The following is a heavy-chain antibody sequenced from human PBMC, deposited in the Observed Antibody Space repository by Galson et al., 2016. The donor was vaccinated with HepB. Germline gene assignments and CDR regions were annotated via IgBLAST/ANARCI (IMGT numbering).Heavy chain of an antibody. Sequence: SVKVSCKASGGTFSSHAISWVRQAPGQGLEWMGGIIPISDTTKYAQKFQGRVTITADESTTTAYMEVSSLISDDTAVYYCARPTTMGRRVSAFDIWGQGTMVTVSS. J-gene: IGHJ3*02. CDR3: ARPTTMGRRVSAFDI. V-gene: IGHV1-69*13. CDR1: GGTFSSHA. D-gene: IGHD3-10*01. CDR2: IIPISDTT.